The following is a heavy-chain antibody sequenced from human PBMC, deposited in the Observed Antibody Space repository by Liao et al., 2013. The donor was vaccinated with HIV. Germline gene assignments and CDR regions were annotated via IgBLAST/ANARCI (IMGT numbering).Heavy chain of an antibody. CDR1: GGSISSFY. J-gene: IGHJ2*01. CDR2: ISPSGGA. Sequence: HVNLQESGPGLVKPSETLSLTCTVSGGSISSFYWSWVRQPTGKGLEWIGRISPSGGATYNPSLRTRVSMSWDSSWSRFSLNLNSVSAADTAVYYCARTAGDFWSGLGYFDLWGRGTLVTVSS. CDR3: ARTAGDFWSGLGYFDL. V-gene: IGHV4-4*07. D-gene: IGHD3-3*01.